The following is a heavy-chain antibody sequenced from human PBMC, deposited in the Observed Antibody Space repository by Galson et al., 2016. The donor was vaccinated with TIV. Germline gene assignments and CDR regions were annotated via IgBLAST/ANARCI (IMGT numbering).Heavy chain of an antibody. CDR3: AKDSEYYFDTSGYYFPLDH. D-gene: IGHD3-22*01. V-gene: IGHV3-30*02. CDR1: GFMFSTYG. CDR2: IRYDGSEK. Sequence: SLRLSCAASGFMFSTYGMHWVRQSPGKGLEWVAFIRYDGSEKYVADSVKGRFIISRDNSKNMLYLQMNSVRVDDTGLYYCAKDSEYYFDTSGYYFPLDHWGQG. J-gene: IGHJ4*02.